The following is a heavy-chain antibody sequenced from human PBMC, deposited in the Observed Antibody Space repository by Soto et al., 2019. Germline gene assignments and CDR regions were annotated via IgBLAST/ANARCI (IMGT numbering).Heavy chain of an antibody. Sequence: VQLLESGGGLVQPGGSLRLSCAASGFTFSSYAMSWVRQAPGKGLEWVSAISGSGGSTYYADSVKGRFTISRDNSKNTLYLQMNSLRAEDTAVYYCAKDSDYYGSGSYYSLDYWGQGTLVTVSS. CDR1: GFTFSSYA. J-gene: IGHJ4*02. CDR3: AKDSDYYGSGSYYSLDY. D-gene: IGHD3-10*01. V-gene: IGHV3-23*01. CDR2: ISGSGGST.